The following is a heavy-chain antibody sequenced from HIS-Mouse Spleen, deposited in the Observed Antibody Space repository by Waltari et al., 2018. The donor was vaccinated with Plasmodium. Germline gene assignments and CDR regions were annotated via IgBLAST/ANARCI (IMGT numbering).Heavy chain of an antibody. D-gene: IGHD6-19*01. J-gene: IGHJ3*02. CDR2: ISPYNGNT. CDR3: ARGSAGDAFDI. V-gene: IGHV1-18*01. Sequence: QVHLVQSGAEVTKPGASVKVSCQASGYTFTRNGISWARQAPGQGLEGMGWISPYNGNTNFAQKLQGRVTMTTDTSTSTAYMELRSLRSDDTAVYYCARGSAGDAFDIWGQGTMVTVSS. CDR1: GYTFTRNG.